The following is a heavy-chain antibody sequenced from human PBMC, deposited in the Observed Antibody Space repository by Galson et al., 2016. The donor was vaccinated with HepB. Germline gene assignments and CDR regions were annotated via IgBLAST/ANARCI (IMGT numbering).Heavy chain of an antibody. CDR3: AGGLGVTPLLDY. Sequence: SLRLSCAASGFTFSNYALHWVRQTPGKGLEWVAVIWDDGTNEKYADSVKGRFTISRDNSRNTLYLQLNSLRVEDTAVYYCAGGLGVTPLLDYWGQGARVSVAS. CDR2: IWDDGTNE. J-gene: IGHJ4*02. V-gene: IGHV3-33*08. D-gene: IGHD3/OR15-3a*01. CDR1: GFTFSNYA.